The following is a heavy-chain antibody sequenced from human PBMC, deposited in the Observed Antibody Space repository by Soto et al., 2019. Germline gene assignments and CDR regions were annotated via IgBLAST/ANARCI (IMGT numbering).Heavy chain of an antibody. CDR2: INPNSGGT. Sequence: ASVKVSCKASGHTFTGYYMHWVRQAPGQGLEWMGWINPNSGGTNYAQKFQGRVTMTRDTSISTAYMELSRLRSDDTAVYYCARDPRGYYYGMDVWGQGTTVTVSS. D-gene: IGHD3-10*01. J-gene: IGHJ6*02. CDR1: GHTFTGYY. CDR3: ARDPRGYYYGMDV. V-gene: IGHV1-2*02.